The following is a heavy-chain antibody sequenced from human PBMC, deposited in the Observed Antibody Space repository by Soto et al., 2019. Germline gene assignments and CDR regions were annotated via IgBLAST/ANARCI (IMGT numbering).Heavy chain of an antibody. CDR3: ANIVVVAAIVDY. D-gene: IGHD2-15*01. V-gene: IGHV3-23*01. Sequence: PGGSLRLSCAASGFTFSIYAMSWVRQAPGKGLEWVSAISGSGGSTYHADSVKGRFTISRDNSKNTLYLQMNSLRAEDTAVYYCANIVVVAAIVDYWGQGTLVTVSS. CDR2: ISGSGGST. J-gene: IGHJ4*02. CDR1: GFTFSIYA.